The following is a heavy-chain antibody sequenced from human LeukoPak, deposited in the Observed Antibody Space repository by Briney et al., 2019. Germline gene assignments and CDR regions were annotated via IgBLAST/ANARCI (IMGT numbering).Heavy chain of an antibody. J-gene: IGHJ3*02. D-gene: IGHD3-22*01. V-gene: IGHV1-69*06. CDR1: GGTFSSYA. Sequence: SVKVSCKASGGTFSSYAISWVRQAPGQGLEWMGRIIPIFGTANYAQKFQGRVTITADKSTSTAYMELSSLRSEDTAVYYCARAGDSGGYYSDDAFDIWGQGTMVTVSS. CDR3: ARAGDSGGYYSDDAFDI. CDR2: IIPIFGTA.